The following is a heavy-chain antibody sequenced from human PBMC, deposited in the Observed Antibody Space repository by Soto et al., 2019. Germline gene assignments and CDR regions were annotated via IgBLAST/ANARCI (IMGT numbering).Heavy chain of an antibody. Sequence: QVQLVQSGAEVKKPGSSVKVSCKASGGTFSSYAISWVRQAPGQGLEWMGGIIPIFGTANYAQKFQGSVTITADESTSTAYMELSSLRSEDTAVYYCAKITTVSSKPYYYYGMDVWGQGTTVTVSS. D-gene: IGHD4-4*01. V-gene: IGHV1-69*12. CDR1: GGTFSSYA. J-gene: IGHJ6*02. CDR3: AKITTVSSKPYYYYGMDV. CDR2: IIPIFGTA.